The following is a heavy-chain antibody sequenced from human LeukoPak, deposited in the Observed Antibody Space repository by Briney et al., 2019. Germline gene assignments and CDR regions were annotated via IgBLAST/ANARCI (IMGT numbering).Heavy chain of an antibody. D-gene: IGHD3-10*01. V-gene: IGHV3-21*01. CDR2: ISSSSSYI. Sequence: GGSPRLSCAASGFTFSSYSMNWVRQAPGKGLEWVSSISSSSSYIYYADSVKGRFTISRDNAKNSLYLQMNSLRAEDTAVYYCARESITMVRGVITDNWFDPWGQGTLVTVSS. CDR1: GFTFSSYS. CDR3: ARESITMVRGVITDNWFDP. J-gene: IGHJ5*02.